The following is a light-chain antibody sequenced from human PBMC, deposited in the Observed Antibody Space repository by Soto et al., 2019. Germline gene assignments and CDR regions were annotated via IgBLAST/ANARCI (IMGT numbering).Light chain of an antibody. CDR1: QGISSA. Sequence: AIQLTQSPSSLSASVGDRVTITCRASQGISSALAWYQQKPGKAPKLLIYDASSLESGVPSRISGSGSGTDFTLTISSLQPEDFATYYCQQFNNYTFGQGTRLEIK. CDR2: DAS. CDR3: QQFNNYT. V-gene: IGKV1D-13*01. J-gene: IGKJ5*01.